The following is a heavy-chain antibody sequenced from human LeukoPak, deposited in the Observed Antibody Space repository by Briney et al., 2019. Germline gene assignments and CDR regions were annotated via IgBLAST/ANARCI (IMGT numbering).Heavy chain of an antibody. D-gene: IGHD3-3*01. J-gene: IGHJ4*02. CDR2: IKQDETEK. CDR1: GFTFSNFW. V-gene: IGHV3-7*03. Sequence: GGSLRLSCTASGFTFSNFWMGWVRQAPGKGLEWVANIKQDETEKFYLGSVKGRFTISRDNAKNSLYLQMNSLRAEDTAVYYCAKDQYYDFWSGYYPTFDYWGQGTLVTVSS. CDR3: AKDQYYDFWSGYYPTFDY.